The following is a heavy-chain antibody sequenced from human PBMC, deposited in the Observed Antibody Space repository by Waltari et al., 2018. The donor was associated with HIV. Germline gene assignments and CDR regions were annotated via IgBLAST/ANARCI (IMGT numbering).Heavy chain of an antibody. CDR2: IYTSGKT. D-gene: IGHD1-1*01. CDR1: GGSISSGSYY. Sequence: QVQLQESGPGLVKPSQTLSLTCTVSGGSISSGSYYWSWIRQPAGKGLEWIGGIYTSGKTNYSPSLKSRVSISVDTPKNQFYLNLSSVTAADTAVYYCARVGTGGRSFDIWGQGTMVTVSS. CDR3: ARVGTGGRSFDI. V-gene: IGHV4-61*02. J-gene: IGHJ3*02.